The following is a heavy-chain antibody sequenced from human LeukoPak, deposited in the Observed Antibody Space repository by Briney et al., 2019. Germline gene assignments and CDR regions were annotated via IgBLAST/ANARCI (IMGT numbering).Heavy chain of an antibody. Sequence: GGSLRLSCAASGLTFISFWMSWVRQAPGKGLEWVASIKQDGSEKYYVDSVKGRFTISRDNAKNSLYLQMNSLTVEDTAVYYCARHGHYRFDPWGQGTLVTVSS. V-gene: IGHV3-7*03. J-gene: IGHJ5*02. D-gene: IGHD3-10*01. CDR1: GLTFISFW. CDR3: ARHGHYRFDP. CDR2: IKQDGSEK.